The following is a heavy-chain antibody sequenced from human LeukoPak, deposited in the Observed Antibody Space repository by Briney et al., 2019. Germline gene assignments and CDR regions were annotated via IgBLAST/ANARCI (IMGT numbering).Heavy chain of an antibody. V-gene: IGHV4-61*02. CDR1: GGSISSGSYY. Sequence: SETLSLTCTVSGGSISSGSYYWSWIRQPAGKGLEWIGRIYTSGSINYDPSLKSRVTISVDTSKNQFSLKLSSVTAADTAVYYCARITAAKQDAFDIWGQGTMVTVSS. CDR2: IYTSGSI. J-gene: IGHJ3*02. CDR3: ARITAAKQDAFDI. D-gene: IGHD2-2*01.